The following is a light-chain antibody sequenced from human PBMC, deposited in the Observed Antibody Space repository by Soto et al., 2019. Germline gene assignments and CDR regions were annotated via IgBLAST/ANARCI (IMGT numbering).Light chain of an antibody. J-gene: IGKJ4*01. CDR2: DIF. V-gene: IGKV3D-15*01. Sequence: EIVMTQSPATLSVSPGERATLSCRASQSVGSDLAWYQQKPSQAPRLAIYDIFTRATGVPTSISGSRSGTEFNITISSLQSEDFAVYYLHQYNSWALTFGGGANVEIE. CDR1: QSVGSD. CDR3: HQYNSWALT.